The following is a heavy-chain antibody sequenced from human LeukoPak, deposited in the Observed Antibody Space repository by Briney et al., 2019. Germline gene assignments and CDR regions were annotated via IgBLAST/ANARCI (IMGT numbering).Heavy chain of an antibody. J-gene: IGHJ4*02. CDR2: INPDSDNT. V-gene: IGHV1-8*03. CDR3: AIGAVGFDY. Sequence: ASVKVSCKASGYTFTSYYMHWVRQATGQGLEWMGWINPDSDNTDYAQKFQARVTITRNTSISTAYMELSSLRSEDTAVYYCAIGAVGFDYWGQGTLVTVSS. CDR1: GYTFTSYY. D-gene: IGHD6-19*01.